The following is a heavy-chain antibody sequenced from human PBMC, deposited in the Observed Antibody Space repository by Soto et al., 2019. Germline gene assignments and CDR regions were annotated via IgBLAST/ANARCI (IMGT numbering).Heavy chain of an antibody. Sequence: GGSLRLSCTASGFAFGDYAMSWFRQAPGKGLEWVGFIRSKAYGGTTEYAASVKGRFTISRDDSKSIAYLQMNSLKTEDTAVYYCATYYYDSSGYFYDMGAFDIWGQGTMVTV. D-gene: IGHD3-22*01. CDR1: GFAFGDYA. CDR2: IRSKAYGGTT. V-gene: IGHV3-49*03. CDR3: ATYYYDSSGYFYDMGAFDI. J-gene: IGHJ3*02.